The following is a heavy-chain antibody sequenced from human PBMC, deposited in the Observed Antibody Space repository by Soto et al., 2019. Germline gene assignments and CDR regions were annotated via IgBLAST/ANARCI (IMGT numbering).Heavy chain of an antibody. V-gene: IGHV4-61*01. CDR2: IYYSGST. CDR1: GGSVSSGSYY. CDR3: ARGLEYRSSSQYYYYYYGMDV. Sequence: QVQLQESGPGLVKPSETLSLTCTVSGGSVSSGSYYWSWIRQPPGKGLEWIGYIYYSGSTNYNPSRKSRVTISVDTSKNLFSLQLSSVTAADTAVYYCARGLEYRSSSQYYYYYYGMDVWGQGTTVTVSS. J-gene: IGHJ6*02. D-gene: IGHD6-6*01.